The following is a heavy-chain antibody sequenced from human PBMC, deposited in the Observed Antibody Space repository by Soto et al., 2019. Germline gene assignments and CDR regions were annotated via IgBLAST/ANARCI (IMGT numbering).Heavy chain of an antibody. J-gene: IGHJ4*02. CDR1: GVTLTTVW. CDR3: SHGYYQYFAS. D-gene: IGHD5-18*01. Sequence: GGSLRLSCAVSGVTLTTVWMNWVRQAPGKGPEWVARIKSKTDGGTSDYAAPVKGRFTISRDDSENTLYLQMNSLKTEDTAVYYCSHGYYQYFASWGQGTLVTVSS. CDR2: IKSKTDGGTS. V-gene: IGHV3-15*07.